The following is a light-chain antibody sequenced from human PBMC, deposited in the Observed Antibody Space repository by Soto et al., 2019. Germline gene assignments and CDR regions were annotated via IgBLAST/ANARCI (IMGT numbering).Light chain of an antibody. CDR3: TSWGI. CDR2: QVN. V-gene: IGLV2-8*01. Sequence: QSVLTQPPSASGSPGQSVTISCTGTSNDIGVYDFVSWYQQHPGKAPKVIIYQVNKRPSGVPDCFSGSKSANTASLTVSGLQAEDEGDYYCTSWGIFGPGTKVTVL. CDR1: SNDIGVYDF. J-gene: IGLJ1*01.